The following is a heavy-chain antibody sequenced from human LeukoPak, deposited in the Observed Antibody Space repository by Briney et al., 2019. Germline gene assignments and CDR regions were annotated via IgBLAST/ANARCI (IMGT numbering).Heavy chain of an antibody. Sequence: GESLQISCKGSGSSFTSYWIGWVRQLPGKGLEWMGIIYPGDSDTRYSPSFQGHVTISADKSISTAYLQWSSLKASDTAMYYCARQGEQWQFDYWGQGTLVTVSS. CDR2: IYPGDSDT. V-gene: IGHV5-51*01. D-gene: IGHD6-19*01. CDR3: ARQGEQWQFDY. J-gene: IGHJ4*02. CDR1: GSSFTSYW.